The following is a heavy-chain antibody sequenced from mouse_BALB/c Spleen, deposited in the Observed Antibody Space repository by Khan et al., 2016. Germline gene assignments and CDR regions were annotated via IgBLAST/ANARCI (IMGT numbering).Heavy chain of an antibody. Sequence: VQLKESGAELVKPGASVKLSCTASGFNIKDTYMHWVKQRPEQGLECIGRIDPANGNTKYDPKFQGKATITADTSSNTAYLQLSSLTSEDTAVYYCARGLGDAMDYWGQGTSVTVSS. CDR1: GFNIKDTY. V-gene: IGHV14-3*02. CDR3: ARGLGDAMDY. CDR2: IDPANGNT. J-gene: IGHJ4*01. D-gene: IGHD3-3*01.